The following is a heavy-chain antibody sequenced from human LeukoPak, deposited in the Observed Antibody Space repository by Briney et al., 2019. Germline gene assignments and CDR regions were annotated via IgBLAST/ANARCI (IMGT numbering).Heavy chain of an antibody. J-gene: IGHJ4*02. CDR1: GGSISSSSYY. Sequence: SETLSLTCTVSGGSISSSSYYWGWIRQPPGKGLEWIGSIYYSGSTYYNPSLKSRVTISVDTSKNQFSLKLSSVTAADTAVYYCARYDEIYCSGGSCYYVWGQGTLVTVSS. D-gene: IGHD2-15*01. CDR3: ARYDEIYCSGGSCYYV. V-gene: IGHV4-39*07. CDR2: IYYSGST.